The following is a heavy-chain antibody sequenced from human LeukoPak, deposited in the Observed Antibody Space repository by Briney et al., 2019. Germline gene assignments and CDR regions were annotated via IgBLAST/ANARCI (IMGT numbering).Heavy chain of an antibody. CDR3: ARVPRRYYYDSSGYYYHEGGYFDY. CDR1: GGSISSSSYY. V-gene: IGHV4-39*07. J-gene: IGHJ4*02. CDR2: IYYSGST. Sequence: SETLSLTCTVSGGSISSSSYYWGWIRQPPGKGLEWIGSIYYSGSTYYNPSLKSRVTISVDTSKNQFSLKLSSVTAADTAVYYCARVPRRYYYDSSGYYYHEGGYFDYWGQGTLVTVSS. D-gene: IGHD3-22*01.